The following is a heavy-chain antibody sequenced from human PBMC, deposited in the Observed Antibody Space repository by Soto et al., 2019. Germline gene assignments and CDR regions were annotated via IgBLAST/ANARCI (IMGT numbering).Heavy chain of an antibody. Sequence: QVQLQESGPGLVKPSETLSLTCTVSGGSISSYYWSWIRQPPGKGLEWIGYIYYSGSTNYNPSLKSRVTISVDTSKNQFSLKLSSVTAADTAVYYCARLPHYSYYGMDVWGQGTTVTVSS. CDR3: ARLPHYSYYGMDV. CDR1: GGSISSYY. J-gene: IGHJ6*02. V-gene: IGHV4-59*08. CDR2: IYYSGST.